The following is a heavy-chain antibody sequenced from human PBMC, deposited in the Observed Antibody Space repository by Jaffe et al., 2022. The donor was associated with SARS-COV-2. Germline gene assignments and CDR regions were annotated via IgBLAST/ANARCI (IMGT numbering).Heavy chain of an antibody. Sequence: EVQLVETGGGLIQPGGSLRLSCAASGFSVSTNYMTWVRQAPGKGLGWVSVIYSGGSTYYADSVKGRFTISRDNSKNTLYLQMNSLRVEDTAVYYCARGRQDSRVWFGELGPWGQGTLVTVSS. J-gene: IGHJ5*02. D-gene: IGHD3-10*01. CDR1: GFSVSTNY. CDR2: IYSGGST. V-gene: IGHV3-53*02. CDR3: ARGRQDSRVWFGELGP.